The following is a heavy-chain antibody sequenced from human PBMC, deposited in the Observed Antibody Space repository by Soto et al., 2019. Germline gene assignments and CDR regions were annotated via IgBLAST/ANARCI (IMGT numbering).Heavy chain of an antibody. CDR2: ISSSSSYI. CDR1: GFTFSSYS. Sequence: GSLRLSCAASGFTFSSYSMNWVRQAPGKGLEWVSSISSSSSYIYYADSVKGRFTISRDNAKNSLYLQMNSLRAEDTAVYYCARDASMGYCSGGSCYSPLSWFDPWGQGTLVTVSS. V-gene: IGHV3-21*01. CDR3: ARDASMGYCSGGSCYSPLSWFDP. D-gene: IGHD2-15*01. J-gene: IGHJ5*02.